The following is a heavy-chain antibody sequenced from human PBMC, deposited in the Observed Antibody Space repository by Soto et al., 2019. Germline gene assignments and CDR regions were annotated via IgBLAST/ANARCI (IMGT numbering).Heavy chain of an antibody. D-gene: IGHD3-22*01. V-gene: IGHV4-59*01. CDR3: ARDYYDSSGYYYSYFQL. Sequence: SETLSLTCTVSGGSISSYYWSWIRQPPGKGLEWIGYIYYSGSTNYNPSLKSRVTISVDTSQNQFFLKLSSVTAADTAVYYCARDYYDSSGYYYSYFQLWGQGTLVTVSS. J-gene: IGHJ1*01. CDR1: GGSISSYY. CDR2: IYYSGST.